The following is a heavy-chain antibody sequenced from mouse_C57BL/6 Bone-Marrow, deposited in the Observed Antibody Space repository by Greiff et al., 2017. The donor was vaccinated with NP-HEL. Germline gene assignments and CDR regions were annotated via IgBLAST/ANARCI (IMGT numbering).Heavy chain of an antibody. J-gene: IGHJ4*01. Sequence: QVQLQQSGAELARPGASVKLSCKASGYTFTSYGISWVKQRTGQGLEWIGEIYPRGGNTYYIEKFKGTATLTADKSSSTAYMELRSLTSEDSAVYFCARRKKLELMDYWGQGTSVTVSS. CDR2: IYPRGGNT. D-gene: IGHD3-3*01. CDR3: ARRKKLELMDY. V-gene: IGHV1-81*01. CDR1: GYTFTSYG.